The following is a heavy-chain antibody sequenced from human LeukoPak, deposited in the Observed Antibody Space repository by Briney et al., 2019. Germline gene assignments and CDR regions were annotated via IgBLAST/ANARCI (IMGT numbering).Heavy chain of an antibody. CDR3: ARESYDSSGYYFSFYIYAFDI. V-gene: IGHV3-30-3*01. CDR2: ISYDGSNK. J-gene: IGHJ3*02. Sequence: GGSLRLSCAASGFTFSSYAMHWVRQAPGKGLEWVAVISYDGSNKYYADSVKGRFTISRDNSKNTLYLQMNSLRAEDTALYYCARESYDSSGYYFSFYIYAFDIWGQGTMVTVSS. D-gene: IGHD3-22*01. CDR1: GFTFSSYA.